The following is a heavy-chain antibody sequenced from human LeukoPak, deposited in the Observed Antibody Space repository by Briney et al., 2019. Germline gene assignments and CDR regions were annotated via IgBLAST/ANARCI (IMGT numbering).Heavy chain of an antibody. CDR2: ISSSSSTI. Sequence: LAGGSLRLSCAASGFTFSSYRMNWVRQAPGKGLEWVSYISSSSSTIYYADSVKGRFTISRDNSKNTLYLQMNSLRAEDTAVYYCAKEMGAPYYYYYGMDVWGQGTTVTVSS. D-gene: IGHD1-26*01. CDR3: AKEMGAPYYYYYGMDV. J-gene: IGHJ6*02. CDR1: GFTFSSYR. V-gene: IGHV3-48*01.